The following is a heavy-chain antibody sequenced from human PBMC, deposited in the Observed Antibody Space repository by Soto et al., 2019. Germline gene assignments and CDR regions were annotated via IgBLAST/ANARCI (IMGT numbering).Heavy chain of an antibody. J-gene: IGHJ6*02. Sequence: QVQLQESGPGLVKPSQTLSLTCTVSGGSISSGDYYWSWIRQPPGKGLEWIGYIYYSGSTYYNPSLKSRVTISVDTSKNQFSLKLSSVTAADTAVYYCARAGPYRGGDCYPYYYYYYGMDVWGQGTTVTVSS. CDR3: ARAGPYRGGDCYPYYYYYYGMDV. V-gene: IGHV4-30-4*01. D-gene: IGHD2-21*02. CDR2: IYYSGST. CDR1: GGSISSGDYY.